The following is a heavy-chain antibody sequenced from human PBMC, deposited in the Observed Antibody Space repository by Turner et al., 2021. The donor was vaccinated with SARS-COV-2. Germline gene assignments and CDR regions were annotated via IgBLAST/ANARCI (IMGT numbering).Heavy chain of an antibody. J-gene: IGHJ6*02. CDR1: GFTFSSYE. CDR2: IGRSGSTI. CDR3: AREVVGAIHGMDV. D-gene: IGHD1-26*01. Sequence: EVQLVESGGGLVQPGGSLRLSCAASGFTFSSYEMNWVRQAPGKGLEWVSYIGRSGSTIYYADSVKGRFTISRDNAKNSLYLQMNSLRAEDTAVYYCAREVVGAIHGMDVWGQGTTVTVSS. V-gene: IGHV3-48*03.